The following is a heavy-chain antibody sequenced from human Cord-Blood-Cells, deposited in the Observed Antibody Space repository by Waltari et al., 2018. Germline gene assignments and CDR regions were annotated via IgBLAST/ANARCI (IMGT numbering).Heavy chain of an antibody. CDR2: INHSGST. CDR1: GGSFSGYY. CDR3: ARGLSIIAARGDAFDI. D-gene: IGHD6-6*01. J-gene: IGHJ3*02. Sequence: QVQLQQWGAGLLKPSETLSLTCAVYGGSFSGYYWSWLRQPPGKGLEWIGEINHSGSTNYNPSLKSRVTISVDTSKNQFSLKLSSVTAADTAVYYCARGLSIIAARGDAFDIWGQGTMVTVSS. V-gene: IGHV4-34*01.